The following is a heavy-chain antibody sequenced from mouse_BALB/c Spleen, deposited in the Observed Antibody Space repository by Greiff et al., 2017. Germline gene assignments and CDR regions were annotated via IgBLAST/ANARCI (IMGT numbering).Heavy chain of an antibody. CDR1: GFTFSSYA. D-gene: IGHD1-1*01. J-gene: IGHJ4*01. CDR3: ARGYYYGSQYYDAMDY. Sequence: DVKLVESGGGLVKPGGSLKLSCAASGFTFSSYAMSWVRQTPEKRLEWVASISSGGSTYYPDSVKGRFTISRDNARNILYLQMSSLRSEDTAMYYCARGYYYGSQYYDAMDYWGQGTSVTVSS. V-gene: IGHV5-6-5*01. CDR2: ISSGGST.